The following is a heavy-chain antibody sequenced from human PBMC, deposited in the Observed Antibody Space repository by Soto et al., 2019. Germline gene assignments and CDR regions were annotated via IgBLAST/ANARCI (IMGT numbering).Heavy chain of an antibody. V-gene: IGHV3-48*01. J-gene: IGHJ4*02. D-gene: IGHD2-15*01. Sequence: EVPVVESGGGLVQPGTSLRLSCAASGFSFSSYSMNWVRQAPGKGLEWVSYISRSSKTMNYADSVKGRFTISRDNAKNSLYLQMNSLRAEDTAVYYCARDREYCSGDNCYETGSAYWGRGTLVTVSS. CDR1: GFSFSSYS. CDR3: ARDREYCSGDNCYETGSAY. CDR2: ISRSSKTM.